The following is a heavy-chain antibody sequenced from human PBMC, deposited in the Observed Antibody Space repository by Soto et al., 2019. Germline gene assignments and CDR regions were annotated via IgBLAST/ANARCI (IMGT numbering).Heavy chain of an antibody. CDR1: GFTFSSYW. V-gene: IGHV3-74*01. Sequence: LRLSCAASGFTFSSYWMHWVRQAPGKGLVWVSRINSDGSSTSYADSVKGRFTISRDNAKNTLYLQMNSLRAEDTAVYYCARDRGSGWYYYYYGMDVWGQGTTVTVSS. J-gene: IGHJ6*02. CDR2: INSDGSST. CDR3: ARDRGSGWYYYYYGMDV. D-gene: IGHD6-19*01.